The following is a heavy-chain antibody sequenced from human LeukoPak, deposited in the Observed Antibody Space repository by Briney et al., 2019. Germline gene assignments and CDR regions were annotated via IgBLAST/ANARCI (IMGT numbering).Heavy chain of an antibody. D-gene: IGHD2-15*01. CDR1: GFTFTSSA. CDR2: IVVGSGNT. J-gene: IGHJ6*02. CDR3: AATPCGGSCYDYYYGMDV. V-gene: IGHV1-58*01. Sequence: GASVKGSCKASGFTFTSSAVQWVRQARGQRLEWIGWIVVGSGNTNYAQKFQERVTITRDMSTSTAYMELSSLRSEDTAVYYCAATPCGGSCYDYYYGMDVWGQGTTVTVSS.